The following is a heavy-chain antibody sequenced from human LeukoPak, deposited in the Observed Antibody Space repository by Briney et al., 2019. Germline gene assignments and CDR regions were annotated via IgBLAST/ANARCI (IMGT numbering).Heavy chain of an antibody. J-gene: IGHJ5*02. D-gene: IGHD3-9*01. Sequence: SGPTLVNPTQTLTLTCTFSGFSLSTSGMCVSWIRQPPGKALESLALIDRDDDKYYSTSLKTRLTISKDTSKTQVVLTMTNMDPVDTATYYCALIRSPTYYDILTGYSGWFDPWGQRTLVTVSS. CDR2: IDRDDDK. CDR1: GFSLSTSGMC. V-gene: IGHV2-70*01. CDR3: ALIRSPTYYDILTGYSGWFDP.